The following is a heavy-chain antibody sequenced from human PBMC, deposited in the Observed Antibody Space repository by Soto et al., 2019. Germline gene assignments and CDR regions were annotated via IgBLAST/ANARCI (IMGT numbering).Heavy chain of an antibody. D-gene: IGHD3-22*01. Sequence: ASVKVSCKASGGTFSSYAISWVRQAPGQGLEWMGGIIPIFGTANYAQKFQGRVTITADESTSTAYMELSSLRSEDTAVYYCARDLRRVYYDSSGYYYYYYGMDVWGQGTTVTVSS. CDR3: ARDLRRVYYDSSGYYYYYYGMDV. CDR2: IIPIFGTA. V-gene: IGHV1-69*13. J-gene: IGHJ6*02. CDR1: GGTFSSYA.